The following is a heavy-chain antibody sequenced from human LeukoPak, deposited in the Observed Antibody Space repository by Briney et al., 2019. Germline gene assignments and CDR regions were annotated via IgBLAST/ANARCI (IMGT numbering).Heavy chain of an antibody. Sequence: PSETLSLTCAVFGYSISSGYYWGWIRQPPGKGLEWIGSIYHSGSTYYNPSLKSRVTISVDTSKNQFSLKLSSVTAADTAVYYCARRGGNGDFDYWGQGTLVTVSS. V-gene: IGHV4-38-2*01. CDR3: ARRGGNGDFDY. D-gene: IGHD4-23*01. J-gene: IGHJ4*02. CDR1: GYSISSGYY. CDR2: IYHSGST.